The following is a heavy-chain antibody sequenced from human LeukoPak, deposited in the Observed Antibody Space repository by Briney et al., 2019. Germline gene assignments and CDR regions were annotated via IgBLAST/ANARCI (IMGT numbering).Heavy chain of an antibody. CDR2: IFYSGST. D-gene: IGHD1-26*01. CDR1: GGSISSGGYY. CDR3: ATVGSYNGHYFDY. Sequence: SETLSLTCTVSGGSISSGGYYWSWIRQPPGKGLEWIGYIFYSGSTYYNPSLKSRITISIDTSKNQFSLKLSSVAAADTAVYYCATVGSYNGHYFDYWGQGSLVTVSS. J-gene: IGHJ4*02. V-gene: IGHV4-30-4*08.